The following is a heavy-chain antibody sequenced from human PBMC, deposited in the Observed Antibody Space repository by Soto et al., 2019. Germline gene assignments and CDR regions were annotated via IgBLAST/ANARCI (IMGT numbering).Heavy chain of an antibody. J-gene: IGHJ6*02. V-gene: IGHV3-30*18. D-gene: IGHD6-19*01. CDR1: GFTFSSYG. CDR2: ISHDGSNK. CDR3: AKHLLAVACYLHGMDV. Sequence: QVQLVESGGGVVQPGRSLRLSCAASGFTFSSYGMHWVRQAPGKGLEWVAVISHDGSNKYFADSVKGRFTISRDNSQNTRYLQRISLRAEDTAVYYCAKHLLAVACYLHGMDVWGQGTTVTVSS.